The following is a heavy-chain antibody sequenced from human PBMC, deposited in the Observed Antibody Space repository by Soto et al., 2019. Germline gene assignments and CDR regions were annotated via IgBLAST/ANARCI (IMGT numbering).Heavy chain of an antibody. D-gene: IGHD4-4*01. CDR1: GFSLSTSEVG. J-gene: IGHJ4*02. Sequence: SGPTLVNPTQTLTLTCTFSGFSLSTSEVGVGWIRQPPGKALELLGIIYWDDDKRYSPLLNKRLTITKDTSENQVFLTMTNMDSVDTGTYYCARLTDLYSMFDFWGEGTQVTVS. V-gene: IGHV2-5*02. CDR2: IYWDDDK. CDR3: ARLTDLYSMFDF.